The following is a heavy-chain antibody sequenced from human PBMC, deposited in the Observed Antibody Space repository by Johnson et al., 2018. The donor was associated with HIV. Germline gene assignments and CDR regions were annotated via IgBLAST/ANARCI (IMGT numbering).Heavy chain of an antibody. V-gene: IGHV3-66*01. Sequence: VQLVESGGGVVQPGRSLRLSFAASGFTFSIHGMHWVRQAPGKGLEWVSVIYSGGSTYYADSVKGRFTISRDNSKNTLYLHMNSLRAEDTAVYFCASSGSESYYWDLGTNALIIWGQGTMVTVSS. J-gene: IGHJ3*02. CDR2: IYSGGST. CDR1: GFTFSIHG. D-gene: IGHD1-26*01. CDR3: ASSGSESYYWDLGTNALII.